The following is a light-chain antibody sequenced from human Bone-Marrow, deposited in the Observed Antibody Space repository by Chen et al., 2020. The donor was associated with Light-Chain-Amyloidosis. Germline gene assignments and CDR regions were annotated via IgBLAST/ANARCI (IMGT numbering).Light chain of an antibody. CDR2: EDT. J-gene: IGLJ3*02. Sequence: QSALTQPASVSGLPGQSITISCTGTNNDVGGHAFVSWYQRHPGKAPKFLIYEDTERASGVSNRFSGSKSGNTASLTISGLQAEDEADYYCSSFAAGSTWVFGGGTSLTVL. V-gene: IGLV2-23*01. CDR3: SSFAAGSTWV. CDR1: NNDVGGHAF.